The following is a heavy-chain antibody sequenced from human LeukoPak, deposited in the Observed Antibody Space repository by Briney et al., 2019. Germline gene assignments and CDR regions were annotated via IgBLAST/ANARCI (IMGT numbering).Heavy chain of an antibody. CDR2: ISGNGGGST. J-gene: IGHJ1*01. Sequence: PGGSLRLSCAASGFTFNSYAMSWVRQAPGKGLEWVSGISGNGGGSTYYADSVRGRLTISRDRSKSTLYLQMNSLRAEDTAIYYCAKFGPPTGGLEYFHHWGQGTLVTVSS. CDR1: GFTFNSYA. V-gene: IGHV3-23*01. CDR3: AKFGPPTGGLEYFHH. D-gene: IGHD3-10*01.